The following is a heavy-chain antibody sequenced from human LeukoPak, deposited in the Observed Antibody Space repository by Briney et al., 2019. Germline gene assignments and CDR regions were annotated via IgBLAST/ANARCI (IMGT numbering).Heavy chain of an antibody. J-gene: IGHJ5*02. Sequence: ASVKVSYKASGYTFTGCYMHWVRQAPGQGLEWMGWINPNSGGTNYAQKFQGRVTMTRDTSISTAYMELSRLRSDDTAVYYCARARPTIVVVPAAVNWFDPWGQGTLVTVSS. CDR3: ARARPTIVVVPAAVNWFDP. CDR1: GYTFTGCY. CDR2: INPNSGGT. V-gene: IGHV1-2*02. D-gene: IGHD2-2*01.